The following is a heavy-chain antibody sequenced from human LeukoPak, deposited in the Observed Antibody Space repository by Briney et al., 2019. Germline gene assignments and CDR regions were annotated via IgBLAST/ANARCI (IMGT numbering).Heavy chain of an antibody. Sequence: PSETLSLTCTVSGGSISSSSYYWGWIRQPPGKGLEWIGSIYYTRSTYYNPSLKSRVIISVDTSKNQFSLKLSSVTAADTAVYYCGRAQQGAAGGRYYYHGVDVWGQGTTVTVSS. CDR1: GGSISSSSYY. J-gene: IGHJ6*02. CDR2: IYYTRST. V-gene: IGHV4-39*07. D-gene: IGHD6-13*01. CDR3: GRAQQGAAGGRYYYHGVDV.